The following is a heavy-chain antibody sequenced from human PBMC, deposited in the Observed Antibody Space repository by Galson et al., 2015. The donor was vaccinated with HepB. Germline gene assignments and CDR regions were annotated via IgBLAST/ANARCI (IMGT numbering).Heavy chain of an antibody. Sequence: SLRLSCAASGFTFSSYDMHWVRQATGQGLEWVSAIGTAGDTYYPGSVKGRFTISRENAKNSLYLQMNSLRAGDTAVYCCARADEGSGYSSWGQGTMVTVSS. V-gene: IGHV3-13*01. CDR1: GFTFSSYD. J-gene: IGHJ3*01. CDR3: ARADEGSGYSS. D-gene: IGHD3-22*01. CDR2: IGTAGDT.